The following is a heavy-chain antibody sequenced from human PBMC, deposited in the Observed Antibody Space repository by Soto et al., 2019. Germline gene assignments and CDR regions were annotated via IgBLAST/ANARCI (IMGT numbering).Heavy chain of an antibody. CDR1: GGSVRSGSYY. J-gene: IGHJ5*02. Sequence: PSETLSLTCTVSGGSVRSGSYYWSWIRQPPGKGLEWIGYIYYSGSTNYNPSLKSRVTISVDTSKNQFSLKLSSVTAADTAVYYCARARAARRFDPWGQGTLVNVSS. V-gene: IGHV4-61*01. CDR2: IYYSGST. D-gene: IGHD6-6*01. CDR3: ARARAARRFDP.